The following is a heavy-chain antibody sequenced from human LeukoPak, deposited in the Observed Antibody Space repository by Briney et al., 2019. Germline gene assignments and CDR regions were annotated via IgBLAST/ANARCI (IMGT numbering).Heavy chain of an antibody. Sequence: ASVKVSCKASGYTFTDHHMHWVRQAPGQGLERMGWINPKSGGTNYAQKFQGRVTMSRDTSISTTYMELSSLRSDDTAVYYCARLGAFVLYYDSSGYFDSWGQGTLVTVSS. D-gene: IGHD3-22*01. J-gene: IGHJ4*02. CDR3: ARLGAFVLYYDSSGYFDS. CDR2: INPKSGGT. V-gene: IGHV1-2*02. CDR1: GYTFTDHH.